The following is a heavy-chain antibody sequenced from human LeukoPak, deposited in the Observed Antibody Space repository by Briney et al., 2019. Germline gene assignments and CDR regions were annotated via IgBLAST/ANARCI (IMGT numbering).Heavy chain of an antibody. V-gene: IGHV4-39*01. Sequence: SETLSLTCTVSGGSISSSSFYWDWIRQPPGKGLEWIGTIFYSGSTYYNPSLKSRITISVDTSKNQFSLKLSSMTAADTAVYYCARHSRSGYSDYESAFDIWGQGTMVIVSS. D-gene: IGHD5-12*01. J-gene: IGHJ3*02. CDR3: ARHSRSGYSDYESAFDI. CDR1: GGSISSSSFY. CDR2: IFYSGST.